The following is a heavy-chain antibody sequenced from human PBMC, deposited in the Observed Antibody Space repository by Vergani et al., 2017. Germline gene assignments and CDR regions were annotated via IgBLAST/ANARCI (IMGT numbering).Heavy chain of an antibody. CDR1: SFSVSSHY. D-gene: IGHD4-17*01. Sequence: VQILQSGGGVVQPGGSLRLSCAASSFSVSSHYMTWVRQAPGKGLEWVSTINIGGRTSYADSVKGRLTLTRDDSKNTLHLQMNSLRPEDTAVYYCARGMTTETTDLDGFDIWGQGTMVSVSS. J-gene: IGHJ3*02. CDR3: ARGMTTETTDLDGFDI. V-gene: IGHV3-66*02. CDR2: INIGGRT.